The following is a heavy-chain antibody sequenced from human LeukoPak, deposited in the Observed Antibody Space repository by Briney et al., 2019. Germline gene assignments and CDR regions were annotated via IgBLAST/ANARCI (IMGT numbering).Heavy chain of an antibody. D-gene: IGHD3-22*01. V-gene: IGHV4-31*03. Sequence: SETLSLTCTVSGGSISSGGYYWSWIRQHPGKGLEWIGYIYYSGSTYYNPSLKSRVTIPVDTSKNQFSLKLSSVTAADTAVYYCARGGSGYPPFDPWGQGTLVTVSS. J-gene: IGHJ5*02. CDR1: GGSISSGGYY. CDR3: ARGGSGYPPFDP. CDR2: IYYSGST.